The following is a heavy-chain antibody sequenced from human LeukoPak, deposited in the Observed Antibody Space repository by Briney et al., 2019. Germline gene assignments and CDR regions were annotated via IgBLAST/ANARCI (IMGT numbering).Heavy chain of an antibody. CDR3: ARYLDYGDYAAFDI. Sequence: GGSLRLSCAASGFTFSSYAMSWVRQAPGKGLEWVSGISGSGVGTYYADSVKGRFTISRDNAKNSLYLQMNSLRAEDTAVYYCARYLDYGDYAAFDIWGQGTMVTVSS. J-gene: IGHJ3*02. CDR2: ISGSGVGT. V-gene: IGHV3-23*01. CDR1: GFTFSSYA. D-gene: IGHD4-17*01.